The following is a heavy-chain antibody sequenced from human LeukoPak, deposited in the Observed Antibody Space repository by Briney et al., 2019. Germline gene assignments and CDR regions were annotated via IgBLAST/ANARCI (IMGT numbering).Heavy chain of an antibody. D-gene: IGHD2-2*01. CDR3: ARVVTPRYCSSPTCYWKGWFDP. CDR2: IIPMFGTA. J-gene: IGHJ5*02. Sequence: SVKVSCKASGGTFSSYAISWARQAPGQGLEWMGGIIPMFGTANYAQKFQGRVTITADESTSTAYMELSSLRSDDTAVYNCARVVTPRYCSSPTCYWKGWFDPWGQGTLVTVSS. V-gene: IGHV1-69*13. CDR1: GGTFSSYA.